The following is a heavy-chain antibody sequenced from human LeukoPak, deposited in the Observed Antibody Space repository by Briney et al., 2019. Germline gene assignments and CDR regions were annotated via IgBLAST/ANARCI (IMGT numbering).Heavy chain of an antibody. CDR1: GFTFSSYA. CDR3: AKDQGGDSSGHYYFDY. Sequence: PGGSLRLSCAASGFTFSSYAMSWVRQAPGKGLEWVSGISGSGLSTYYADSVRGRFTISRDNSKNTVYLQMNSLRGEDTAVYYCAKDQGGDSSGHYYFDYWGQGTLVTVSS. D-gene: IGHD3-22*01. J-gene: IGHJ4*02. CDR2: ISGSGLST. V-gene: IGHV3-23*01.